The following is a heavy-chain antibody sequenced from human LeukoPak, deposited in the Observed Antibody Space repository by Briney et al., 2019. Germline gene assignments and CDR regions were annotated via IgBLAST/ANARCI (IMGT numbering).Heavy chain of an antibody. Sequence: GASVKVSCKASGYTFTGYYMHWVRQAPGQGLEWMGWINPNSGGTNYAQKFQGRVTMTRDTSISTAYMELSRLRSDDTAVYYCARDPRDYYDSSGSFDYWGQGTLVTVSS. V-gene: IGHV1-2*02. CDR3: ARDPRDYYDSSGSFDY. D-gene: IGHD3-22*01. J-gene: IGHJ4*02. CDR1: GYTFTGYY. CDR2: INPNSGGT.